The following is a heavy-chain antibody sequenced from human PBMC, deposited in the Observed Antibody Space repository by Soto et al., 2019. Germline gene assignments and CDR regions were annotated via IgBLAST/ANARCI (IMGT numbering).Heavy chain of an antibody. CDR1: GYTFTSHA. V-gene: IGHV1-3*05. J-gene: IGHJ5*02. CDR3: ARDGIAAAGTSWFAP. D-gene: IGHD6-13*01. CDR2: INAGNGNT. Sequence: QVQLVQSGAEEKKPGASVKVSCKASGYTFTSHAMHCLRQAPGQRLELRGWINAGNGNTKYSQKFQGRITITTDTSASTAYMELSSLRSEDTAVYYCARDGIAAAGTSWFAPWGQGTLVTVSS.